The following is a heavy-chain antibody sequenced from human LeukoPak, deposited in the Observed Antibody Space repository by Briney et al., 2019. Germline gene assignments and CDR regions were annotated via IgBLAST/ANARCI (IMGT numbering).Heavy chain of an antibody. CDR3: ARDPSYVLRFLEWLLPQNYYFDY. J-gene: IGHJ4*02. D-gene: IGHD3-3*01. CDR2: TYYRSKWYN. CDR1: GDSVSSNSAA. V-gene: IGHV6-1*01. Sequence: SQTPSLTCAISGDSVSSNSAAWNWIRQSPSRGLEWLGRTYYRSKWYNDYAVSVKSRITINPDTSKNQFSLQLNSVTPEDTAVYYCARDPSYVLRFLEWLLPQNYYFDYWGQGTLVTVSS.